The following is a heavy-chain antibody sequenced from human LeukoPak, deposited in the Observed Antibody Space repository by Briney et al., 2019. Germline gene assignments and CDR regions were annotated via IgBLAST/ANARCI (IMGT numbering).Heavy chain of an antibody. CDR3: ASSSWNYYYYYMDV. V-gene: IGHV4-61*02. CDR1: GDSISSGDYY. Sequence: KASETLSLTCTVSGDSISSGDYYWSWIRQPAGKGLEWIGRSSSSGSTNYNPSLKSRCTISVDTSKNQYSLKLSSVTAADTAVYYCASSSWNYYYYYMDVWGKGTTVTISS. D-gene: IGHD6-13*01. J-gene: IGHJ6*03. CDR2: SSSSGST.